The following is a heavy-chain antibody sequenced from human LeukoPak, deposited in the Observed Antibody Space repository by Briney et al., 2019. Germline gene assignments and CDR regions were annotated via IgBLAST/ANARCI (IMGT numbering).Heavy chain of an antibody. J-gene: IGHJ6*03. CDR1: GFTFDDYA. CDR2: ISWDGGST. CDR3: AKDGGRIAVAGTVIYYYYMDV. V-gene: IGHV3-43D*03. Sequence: GGSLRLSCAASGFTFDDYAMHWVRQAPGKGLEWVSLISWDGGSTYYADSVKGRFTISRDNSKNSLYLQMNSLRAEDTALYYCAKDGGRIAVAGTVIYYYYMDVWGKGTTVTVSS. D-gene: IGHD6-19*01.